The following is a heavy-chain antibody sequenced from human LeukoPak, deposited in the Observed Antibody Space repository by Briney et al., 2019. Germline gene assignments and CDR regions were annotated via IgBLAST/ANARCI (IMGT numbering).Heavy chain of an antibody. CDR3: AKSIGYCSGGSCFEVDY. Sequence: GGSLRLSCAASRFTFSSYSLNWVCQARGKGLEWVASISSRSTYIYYADSVKGRFTISRDNAGNSLYLQMTSLSAEDTAVYYCAKSIGYCSGGSCFEVDYWGQGTLVTVSS. J-gene: IGHJ4*02. CDR2: ISSRSTYI. V-gene: IGHV3-21*01. D-gene: IGHD2-15*01. CDR1: RFTFSSYS.